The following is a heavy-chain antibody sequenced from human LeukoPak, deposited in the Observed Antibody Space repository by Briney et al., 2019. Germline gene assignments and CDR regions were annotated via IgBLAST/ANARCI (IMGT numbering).Heavy chain of an antibody. CDR3: ARGYCSSTSCYSAD. Sequence: VGSLRLSYAASGFSFSTYWMHWVRQAPGKGLVWVSRINSDGSSTSYADSVKGRFTISRDNAKNTLYLQMNSLRAEDTAAYYCARGYCSSTSCYSADWGQGTLVTVSS. V-gene: IGHV3-74*01. D-gene: IGHD2-2*01. CDR2: INSDGSST. J-gene: IGHJ4*02. CDR1: GFSFSTYW.